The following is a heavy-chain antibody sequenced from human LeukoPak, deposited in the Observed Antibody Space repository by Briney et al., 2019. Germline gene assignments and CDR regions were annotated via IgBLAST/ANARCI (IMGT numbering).Heavy chain of an antibody. CDR1: GFTLSAYS. D-gene: IGHD3-10*01. CDR3: ARAFAGASFDL. Sequence: PGGSLRLSCAASGFTLSAYSMHWVRQAPGKGLEWAAVVSSIGRQEYYADSVKGRFTISGDDSKNTLYLQMTSLTVEDTGLYYCARAFAGASFDLWGRGTLVTVSS. CDR2: VSSIGRQE. V-gene: IGHV3-30*04. J-gene: IGHJ2*01.